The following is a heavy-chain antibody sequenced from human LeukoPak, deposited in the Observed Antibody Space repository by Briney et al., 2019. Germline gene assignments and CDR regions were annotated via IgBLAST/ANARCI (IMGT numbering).Heavy chain of an antibody. V-gene: IGHV4-34*01. J-gene: IGHJ4*02. Sequence: SETLSLTCAVYGGSFSGYYWSWIRQPPGKGLEWIGEINHSGSTNYNPSLKSRVTISVDTSKNQFSLKLSSVTAADTAVYYCARGRGSGYYSHWGQGTLVTVSS. CDR1: GGSFSGYY. CDR3: ARGRGSGYYSH. D-gene: IGHD3-22*01. CDR2: INHSGST.